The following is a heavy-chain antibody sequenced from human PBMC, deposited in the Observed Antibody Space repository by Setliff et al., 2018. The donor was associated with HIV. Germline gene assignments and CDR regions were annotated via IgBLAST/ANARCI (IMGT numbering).Heavy chain of an antibody. D-gene: IGHD6-19*01. Sequence: GESLKISCKGSGYSFTSYWIGWVRQMPGKGLEWMGIIYPGDFGTRYSPSFQGQVTISADKSISTAYLQWNSLKASDTAMYYCARLAGFTSGWYEFDYWGQGTLVTSPQ. CDR1: GYSFTSYW. CDR2: IYPGDFGT. V-gene: IGHV5-51*01. J-gene: IGHJ4*02. CDR3: ARLAGFTSGWYEFDY.